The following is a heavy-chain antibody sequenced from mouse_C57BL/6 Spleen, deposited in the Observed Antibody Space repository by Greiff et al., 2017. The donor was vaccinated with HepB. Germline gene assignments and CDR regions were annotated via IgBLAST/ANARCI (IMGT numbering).Heavy chain of an antibody. CDR1: GFTFSDYY. V-gene: IGHV5-12*01. D-gene: IGHD2-2*01. Sequence: EVQLQQSGGGLVQPGGSLKLSCAASGFTFSDYYMYWVRQTPEKRLEWVAYISNGGGSTYYPDTVKGRFTISRDNAKNTLYLQMSRLKSEDTAMYYCAKGLPGYFDYWGQGTTLTVSS. J-gene: IGHJ2*01. CDR3: AKGLPGYFDY. CDR2: ISNGGGST.